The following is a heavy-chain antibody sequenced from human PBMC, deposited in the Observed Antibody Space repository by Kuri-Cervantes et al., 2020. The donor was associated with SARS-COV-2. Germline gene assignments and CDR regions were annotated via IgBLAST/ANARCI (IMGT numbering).Heavy chain of an antibody. J-gene: IGHJ2*01. CDR2: IRGSGGST. D-gene: IGHD4-17*01. V-gene: IGHV3-23*01. Sequence: GGSLRLSCAASGFTFSSYAMSWVRQAPGKGLEWVSAIRGSGGSTYSADSVKGRFTISRDNSKNTLYLQMNSLRAEDTAVYYCAKICRRATVTTLDFDLWGRGTLVTVSS. CDR1: GFTFSSYA. CDR3: AKICRRATVTTLDFDL.